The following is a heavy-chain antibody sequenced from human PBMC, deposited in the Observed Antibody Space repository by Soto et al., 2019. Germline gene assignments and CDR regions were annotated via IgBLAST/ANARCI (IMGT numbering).Heavy chain of an antibody. CDR3: ARGYSSGWSRGGYFDY. CDR2: ISTSGSTI. D-gene: IGHD6-19*01. J-gene: IGHJ4*02. CDR1: VFTFSNYE. V-gene: IGHV3-48*03. Sequence: PGGSLRLSCAASVFTFSNYEMKWVRQAPGKGLEWLSYISTSGSTIYYADSVKGRFTISRDNAKNSLYLQMNSLRAEDTAVDYCARGYSSGWSRGGYFDYWGQGTLVTVS.